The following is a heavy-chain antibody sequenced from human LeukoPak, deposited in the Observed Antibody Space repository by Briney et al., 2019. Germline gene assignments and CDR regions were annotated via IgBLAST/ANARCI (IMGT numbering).Heavy chain of an antibody. CDR1: GGTFSSYA. CDR3: ASKLSSGYYWDAFDI. Sequence: ASVKVSCKASGGTFSSYAISWVRQAPGQGLEWMGGIIPIFGTANYAQKFQGRVTITTDESTSKAYMELSSLRSEDTAVYYCASKLSSGYYWDAFDIWGQGTMVTVSS. D-gene: IGHD3-22*01. CDR2: IIPIFGTA. J-gene: IGHJ3*02. V-gene: IGHV1-69*05.